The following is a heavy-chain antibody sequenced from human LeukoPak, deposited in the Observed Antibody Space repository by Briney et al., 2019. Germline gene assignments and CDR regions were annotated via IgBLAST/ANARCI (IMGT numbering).Heavy chain of an antibody. Sequence: SETLSLTCTVSGGSISSYYWSWIRQPPGKGLEWIGYIYYSGSTKYNPSLKGRVTISVDTSKNQFSLKLSSVTAADTAVYYCAREYCSGGSCYSFFGYWGQGTLVTVSS. CDR3: AREYCSGGSCYSFFGY. D-gene: IGHD2-15*01. CDR1: GGSISSYY. V-gene: IGHV4-59*01. CDR2: IYYSGST. J-gene: IGHJ4*02.